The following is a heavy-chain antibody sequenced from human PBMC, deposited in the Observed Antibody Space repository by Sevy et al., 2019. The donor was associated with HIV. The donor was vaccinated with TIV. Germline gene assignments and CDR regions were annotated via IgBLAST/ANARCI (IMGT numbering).Heavy chain of an antibody. CDR3: ARDRGSSSTGVYYYYYGMDV. Sequence: SETLSLTCTVSGGSISSGGYYWSWIRQHPGKGLEWIGYIYYSWSTYYNPSLKSRVTISVDTSKNQFSLKLSSVTAADTAVYYCARDRGSSSTGVYYYYYGMDVWGQGTTVTVSS. CDR1: GGSISSGGYY. J-gene: IGHJ6*02. CDR2: IYYSWST. V-gene: IGHV4-31*03. D-gene: IGHD6-6*01.